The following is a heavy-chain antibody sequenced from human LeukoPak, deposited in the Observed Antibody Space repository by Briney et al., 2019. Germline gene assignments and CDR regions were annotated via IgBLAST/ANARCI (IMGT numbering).Heavy chain of an antibody. CDR3: ARWAVAPKKAFDI. CDR2: IGNSDSTI. D-gene: IGHD6-19*01. Sequence: PGGSLRLSCAASGFTFSDYYMNWIRQAPGKGLEWVSYIGNSDSTIHYADSVKGRFTISRDNAKNSLFLQMNSLRAEDTAVYYCARWAVAPKKAFDIWGQGTMVTVSS. CDR1: GFTFSDYY. V-gene: IGHV3-11*01. J-gene: IGHJ3*02.